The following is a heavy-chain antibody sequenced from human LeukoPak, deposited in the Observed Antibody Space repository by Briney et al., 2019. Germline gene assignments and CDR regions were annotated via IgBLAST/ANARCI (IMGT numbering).Heavy chain of an antibody. CDR1: GYSFTSYW. CDR3: ARQTPPEWSSDY. D-gene: IGHD3-3*01. J-gene: IGHJ4*02. Sequence: ESLKISCKGSGYSFTSYWIGWVRQMPGKGLEWMGSNYPADPDPSYSSSFQGQLTTSPHKSISTAPLHWSSHKASDTAMYYYARQTPPEWSSDYWGQGTLVTVSS. CDR2: NYPADPDP. V-gene: IGHV5-51*01.